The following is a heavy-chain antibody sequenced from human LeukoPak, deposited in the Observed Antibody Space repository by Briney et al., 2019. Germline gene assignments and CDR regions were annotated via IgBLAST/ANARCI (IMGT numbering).Heavy chain of an antibody. CDR2: ITSSSTYI. CDR3: AREPGIAVAGPPDY. Sequence: GGSLRLSCAASGFTFGDWWMTWVRQAPGKGLEWVSSITSSSTYIYYADSVKGRFTISRDNAKNSLYLQMNSLRAEDTAVYYCAREPGIAVAGPPDYWGQGTLVTVSS. J-gene: IGHJ4*02. D-gene: IGHD6-19*01. CDR1: GFTFGDWW. V-gene: IGHV3-21*01.